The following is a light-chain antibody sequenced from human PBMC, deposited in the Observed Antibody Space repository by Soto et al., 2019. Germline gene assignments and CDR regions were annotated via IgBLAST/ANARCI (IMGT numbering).Light chain of an antibody. CDR2: DAS. CDR1: QTVSNY. V-gene: IGKV3-11*01. J-gene: IGKJ1*01. Sequence: EIVLTQSPATLSLPPGERATLSCRASQTVSNYLAWYQQKPGQAPRLLIYDASNRATGIPARFSGSGSGTDFTLTISRLEPEDFAVYYCHQYDSWTFGQGTKVDIK. CDR3: HQYDSWT.